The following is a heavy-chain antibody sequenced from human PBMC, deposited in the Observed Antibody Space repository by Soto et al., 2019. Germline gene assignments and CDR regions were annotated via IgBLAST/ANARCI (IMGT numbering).Heavy chain of an antibody. CDR1: GFSVSSNY. Sequence: PGGSLRLSCAISGFSVSSNYLSWVRQAPGKGLEWVSGHYSGGSTYYADSVQDRFTISRDKSNNTLYLQMRRVRAEDTAAYICVRHRDPRGTVGATSPLDPWGQGTQVTVSS. CDR3: VRHRDPRGTVGATSPLDP. J-gene: IGHJ5*02. CDR2: HYSGGST. V-gene: IGHV3-53*01. D-gene: IGHD1-26*01.